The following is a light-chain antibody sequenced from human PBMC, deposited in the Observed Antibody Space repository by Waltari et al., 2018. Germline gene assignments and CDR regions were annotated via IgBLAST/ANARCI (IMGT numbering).Light chain of an antibody. CDR1: SSDVGAYNY. Sequence: QSALTQPASVSGSPGQSITISCTGTSSDVGAYNYVSWYHQPPGKAPKLMIFDVSIRPSGVSNRFSGSKSGYTASLTISGLQAEDEADYYCSSYISSSTLELFGGGTSLTVL. CDR2: DVS. CDR3: SSYISSSTLEL. J-gene: IGLJ2*01. V-gene: IGLV2-14*03.